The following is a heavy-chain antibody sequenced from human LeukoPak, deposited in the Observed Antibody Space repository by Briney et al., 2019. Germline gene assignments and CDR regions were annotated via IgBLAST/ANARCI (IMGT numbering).Heavy chain of an antibody. CDR1: GFTFSDYS. D-gene: IGHD4-17*01. CDR2: ISGVITYI. CDR3: ARYQYGYWHIDY. Sequence: PVGSLRLSCAVSGFTFSDYSMIWIRQAPGKGLGWVSSISGVITYIKYADSVKGRFTVSRDNAENSLYLQMNSLRADDTAVYYCARYQYGYWHIDYWGQGTLVIVSS. V-gene: IGHV3-21*01. J-gene: IGHJ4*02.